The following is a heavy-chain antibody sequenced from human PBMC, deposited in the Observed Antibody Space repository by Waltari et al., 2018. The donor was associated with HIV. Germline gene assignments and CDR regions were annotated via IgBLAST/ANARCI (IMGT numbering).Heavy chain of an antibody. V-gene: IGHV1-8*01. Sequence: QVQLVQSGAEVKKPGASVKVSCKASGYTFTSYDITWVRPATGQGLEWMGWMNPNSGNTGYAQKFQGRVTMTRNTSRSTAFMEVSSLRSEDTAVYYCARVYYDSSGYYGAAGYWGQGTLVTVSS. CDR2: MNPNSGNT. J-gene: IGHJ4*02. D-gene: IGHD3-22*01. CDR1: GYTFTSYD. CDR3: ARVYYDSSGYYGAAGY.